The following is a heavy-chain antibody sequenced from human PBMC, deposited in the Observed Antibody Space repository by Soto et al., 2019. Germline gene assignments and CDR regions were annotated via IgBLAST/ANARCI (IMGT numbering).Heavy chain of an antibody. D-gene: IGHD3-22*01. CDR3: ERDREEVVVITFDYYYGMDV. Sequence: ASVKVSCEASGYTFTCYYMHWVRQAPGQGLEWMGIINPSGGSTSYAQKFQGRVNMTRDTSTSTVYMELSSLRSEDTAVYYCERDREEVVVITFDYYYGMDVWGQGTTVTVSS. V-gene: IGHV1-46*01. CDR1: GYTFTCYY. CDR2: INPSGGST. J-gene: IGHJ6*02.